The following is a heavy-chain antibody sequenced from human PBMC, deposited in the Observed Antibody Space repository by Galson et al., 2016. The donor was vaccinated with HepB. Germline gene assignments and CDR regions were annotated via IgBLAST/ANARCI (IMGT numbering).Heavy chain of an antibody. CDR2: ISTRRTT. CDR1: GLVFSNFG. J-gene: IGHJ4*02. CDR3: AKERLVRRIFDH. V-gene: IGHV3-23*01. Sequence: SLRLSCAASGLVFSNFGLSWVRQAPGKGLEWVASISTRRTTSYSASVQGRFTISRDNSNNTMYLQMNGLRAEDTAVDYCAKERLVRRIFDHWGQGTLLTVSS. D-gene: IGHD1-1*01.